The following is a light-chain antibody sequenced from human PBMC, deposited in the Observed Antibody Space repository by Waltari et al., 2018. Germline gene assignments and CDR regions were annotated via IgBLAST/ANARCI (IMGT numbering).Light chain of an antibody. Sequence: QSALTQPPSASGSPGQSVTISCTGTSRDIGGTNYVSWYPQHPSKAPKLMIYEVNKRHSEIPVRSSGSRSGNTASLTVAGLQKKDEVDYYCSSYAGDNSLAPDWGFGGGTALTVL. CDR2: EVN. CDR1: SRDIGGTNY. V-gene: IGLV2-8*01. CDR3: SSYAGDNSLAPDWG. J-gene: IGLJ3*02.